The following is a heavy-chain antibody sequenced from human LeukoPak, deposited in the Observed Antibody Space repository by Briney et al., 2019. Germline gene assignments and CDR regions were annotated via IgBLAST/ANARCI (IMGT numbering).Heavy chain of an antibody. V-gene: IGHV1-69*05. D-gene: IGHD3-3*01. J-gene: IGHJ6*03. CDR1: GYIFNGYG. CDR3: ASTADYDFWSGYYGAGGYYYYMDV. CDR2: IIPIFGTA. Sequence: SVKVSCKASGYIFNGYGMTWVRQAPGQGLEWMGGIIPIFGTANYAQKFQGRVTITTDESTSTAYMELSSLRSEDTAVYYCASTADYDFWSGYYGAGGYYYYMDVWGKGTTVTVSS.